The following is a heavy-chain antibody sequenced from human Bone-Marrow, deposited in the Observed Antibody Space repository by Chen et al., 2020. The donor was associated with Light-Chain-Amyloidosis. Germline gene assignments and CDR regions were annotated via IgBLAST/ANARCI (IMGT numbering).Heavy chain of an antibody. CDR1: GFAFSSYA. V-gene: IGHV3-23*04. D-gene: IGHD3-9*01. CDR2: IGGCGASR. Sequence: EVQLVESGGGLLQRGGSLRLSCAASGFAFSSYAMSWVRKAPGRGLEWVAPIGGCGASRYYGDAVKGRLSISRDNCKNALFRQMNRVRADDRDVYYCAKDISYDDILPGYPADAFDIWGQGTMVTVSS. CDR3: AKDISYDDILPGYPADAFDI. J-gene: IGHJ3*02.